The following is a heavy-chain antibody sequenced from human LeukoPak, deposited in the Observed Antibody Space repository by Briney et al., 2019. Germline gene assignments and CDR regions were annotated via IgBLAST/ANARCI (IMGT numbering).Heavy chain of an antibody. V-gene: IGHV3-30-3*01. CDR3: ARDYYYGSGSYYYYYGMDV. Sequence: PGGSLRLSCAASGFTFSSYAMHWVRQAPGKGLEWVAVISYDGSNKYYADSVKGRFTISRDNSKNTLYLQMNSLRAEDTAVYYCARDYYYGSGSYYYYYGMDVWGQGTTVTVSS. D-gene: IGHD3-10*01. J-gene: IGHJ6*02. CDR1: GFTFSSYA. CDR2: ISYDGSNK.